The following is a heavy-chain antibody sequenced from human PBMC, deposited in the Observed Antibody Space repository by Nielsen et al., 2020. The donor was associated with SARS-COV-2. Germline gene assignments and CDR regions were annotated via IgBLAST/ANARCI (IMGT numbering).Heavy chain of an antibody. CDR2: IYSGGST. V-gene: IGHV3-53*01. J-gene: IGHJ4*02. CDR3: ARDSDY. CDR1: GFTVSSNY. Sequence: GESLKISCAASGFTVSSNYMSWVRQAPGKGLEWVSFIYSGGSTYYADSVKGRFTISRDNSKNTLYLQMNSLRAEDTAVYYCARDSDYWGQGTLVTVSS.